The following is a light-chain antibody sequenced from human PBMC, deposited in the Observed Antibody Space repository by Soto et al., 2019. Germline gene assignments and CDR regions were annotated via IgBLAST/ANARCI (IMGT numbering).Light chain of an antibody. CDR1: QSVGNNY. CDR2: GAS. V-gene: IGKV3-20*01. J-gene: IGKJ1*01. Sequence: EIVLTHSRSTLSVSPGERATLSCRASQSVGNNYLTWYQQKPGQAPRRLIFGASFRATGIPDRFSGSGSGTDFTLTISRLEPEDSAVYYCQQYGTSPTTLGQGTKVKI. CDR3: QQYGTSPTT.